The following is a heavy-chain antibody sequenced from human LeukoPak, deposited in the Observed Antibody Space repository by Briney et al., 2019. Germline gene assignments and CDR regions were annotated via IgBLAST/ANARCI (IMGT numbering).Heavy chain of an antibody. D-gene: IGHD3-22*01. CDR2: IDPSSTYI. J-gene: IGHJ3*02. Sequence: PGGSLRLSCAASGFTFRSYSMNWVRQAPGKGLEWVSAIDPSSTYIYYADSVKGRFTISRDNSKNTLYLQINSLRAEDTALYHCARVTSGSLYDSSGSGAFDTWGQGTMVTVSS. CDR1: GFTFRSYS. V-gene: IGHV3-21*04. CDR3: ARVTSGSLYDSSGSGAFDT.